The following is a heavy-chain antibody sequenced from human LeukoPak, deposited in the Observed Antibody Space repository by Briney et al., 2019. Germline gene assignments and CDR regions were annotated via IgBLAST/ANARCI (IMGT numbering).Heavy chain of an antibody. CDR3: ARDGSSGWFY. V-gene: IGHV4-59*12. CDR2: IYDSGST. J-gene: IGHJ4*02. CDR1: GGSINNYY. Sequence: NPSETLSLTCAVSGGSINNYYWSWIRQPPGKGLEWIGYIYDSGSTNYNPSLKSRVTMSVDTSKNQFSLKLSSVTAADTAVYYCARDGSSGWFYWGQGTLVTVSS. D-gene: IGHD6-19*01.